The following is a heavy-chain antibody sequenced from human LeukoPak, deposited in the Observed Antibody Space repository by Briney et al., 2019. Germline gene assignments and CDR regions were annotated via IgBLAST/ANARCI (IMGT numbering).Heavy chain of an antibody. V-gene: IGHV4-38-2*01. J-gene: IGHJ5*02. D-gene: IGHD4-11*01. CDR1: GYSISSGYY. CDR3: VRTGKQTTVLNWFDP. Sequence: PSETLSLTCAVSGYSISSGYYWGWIRQPPGKGLEWIGSIYHSGSTYYNPSLKSRVTISVDTSKNQFSLKLSSVTAADTAVYYCVRTGKQTTVLNWFDPWGQGTLVTVSS. CDR2: IYHSGST.